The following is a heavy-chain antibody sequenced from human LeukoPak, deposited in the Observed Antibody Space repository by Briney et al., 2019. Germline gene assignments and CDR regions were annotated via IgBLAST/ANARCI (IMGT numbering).Heavy chain of an antibody. D-gene: IGHD6-6*01. CDR3: ARALYRTGSQLALDY. Sequence: PSQTLSLTCTVSGGSISSGSYYWSWIRQPAGKGLEWIGRIYTSGSTNYNPSLKSRVTISVDTSKNQFSLKLSSVTAADTAVYYCARALYRTGSQLALDYWGQGTLVTVSS. J-gene: IGHJ4*02. CDR1: GGSISSGSYY. CDR2: IYTSGST. V-gene: IGHV4-61*02.